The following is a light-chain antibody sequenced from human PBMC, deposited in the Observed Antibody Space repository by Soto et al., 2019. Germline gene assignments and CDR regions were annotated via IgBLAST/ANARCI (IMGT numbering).Light chain of an antibody. V-gene: IGLV2-14*03. CDR1: SSDVGAYNY. CDR3: SSYTTSNTRQIV. CDR2: DVT. Sequence: QSVLTQPASVSGSPGQSITISCTGSSSDVGAYNYVSWYQHHPDKAPKLVIYDVTNRPSGVSNRFSGSKSGNTASLTISGLQAEDEADYYCSSYTTSNTRQIVFGTGTKVTVL. J-gene: IGLJ1*01.